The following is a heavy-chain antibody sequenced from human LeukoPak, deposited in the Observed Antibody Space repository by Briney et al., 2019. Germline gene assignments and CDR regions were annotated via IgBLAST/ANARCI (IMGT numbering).Heavy chain of an antibody. Sequence: PGGSLRLSCAASGFTFSSYSMNWVRQAPGKGLELVSSISSSSSYIYYADSVKGRFTISRDNAKNSLYLQMNSLRAEDTAVYYCARDRFLEWYFDYWGQGTLVIVSS. CDR1: GFTFSSYS. CDR2: ISSSSSYI. J-gene: IGHJ4*02. CDR3: ARDRFLEWYFDY. D-gene: IGHD3-3*01. V-gene: IGHV3-21*01.